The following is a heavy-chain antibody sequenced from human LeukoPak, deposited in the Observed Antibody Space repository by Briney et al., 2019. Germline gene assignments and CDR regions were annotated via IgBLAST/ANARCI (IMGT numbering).Heavy chain of an antibody. CDR2: ITAYNGNT. CDR1: GYTFTSYG. D-gene: IGHD3-9*01. Sequence: GASVKVSCKASGYTFTSYGISWVRQAPGQGLEWMGWITAYNGNTNYAQKLQGRVTMTTDTSTSTAYMELRSLRSDDTAVYYRARAGYDILTLAPDPANDYWGQGTLVTVSS. CDR3: ARAGYDILTLAPDPANDY. V-gene: IGHV1-18*01. J-gene: IGHJ4*02.